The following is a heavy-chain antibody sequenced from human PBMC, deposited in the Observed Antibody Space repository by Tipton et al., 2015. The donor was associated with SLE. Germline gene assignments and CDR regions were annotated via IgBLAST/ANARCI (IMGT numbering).Heavy chain of an antibody. CDR1: SGSISTYH. CDR2: IHHSGSI. Sequence: TLSLTCTISSGSISTYHWSWLRQPPGKGLEWIGYIHHSGSINYNPSLRSQVTISVDTSKTHFSLRLNSVTAADTAVYYCARGGLGSDLRGSIYFGSWGQGTLVTVSS. D-gene: IGHD7-27*01. J-gene: IGHJ4*02. V-gene: IGHV4-59*01. CDR3: ARGGLGSDLRGSIYFGS.